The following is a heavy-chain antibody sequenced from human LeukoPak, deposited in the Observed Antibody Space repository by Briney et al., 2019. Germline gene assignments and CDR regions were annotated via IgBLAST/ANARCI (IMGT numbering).Heavy chain of an antibody. V-gene: IGHV4-39*07. CDR3: ATSWELGYYFDY. J-gene: IGHJ4*02. Sequence: KPSETLSLTCTVSGGSISSSSYYWGWIRQPPGKGLEWIGEINHSGSTNYNPSPKSRVTISVDTSKNQFSLKLSSVTAADTAVYYCATSWELGYYFDYWGQGTLVTVSS. D-gene: IGHD1-26*01. CDR2: INHSGST. CDR1: GGSISSSSYY.